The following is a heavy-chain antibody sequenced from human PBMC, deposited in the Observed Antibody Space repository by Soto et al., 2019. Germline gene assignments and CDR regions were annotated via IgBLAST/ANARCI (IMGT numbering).Heavy chain of an antibody. Sequence: SETLSLTCAVYGGSFSGYYWSWIRQPPGKGLEWIGEINHSGSTNYNPSLKSRVTISVDTSKNQFSLKLSSVTAADTAVYYCARDMVRGLPYYYYYYMDVWGQGTTVTVSS. CDR3: ARDMVRGLPYYYYYYMDV. D-gene: IGHD3-10*01. J-gene: IGHJ6*03. V-gene: IGHV4-34*01. CDR2: INHSGST. CDR1: GGSFSGYY.